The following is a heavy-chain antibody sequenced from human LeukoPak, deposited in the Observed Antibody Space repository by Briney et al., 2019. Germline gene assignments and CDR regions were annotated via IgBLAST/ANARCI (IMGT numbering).Heavy chain of an antibody. CDR3: ARDGRGGYQVYYGMDV. D-gene: IGHD2-15*01. CDR1: GYTFPNYA. V-gene: IGHV7-4-1*02. Sequence: ASVKVSCKASGYTFPNYAMNWVRQAPGQGLEWMGWINAKTGNPTYAQGFTGRFVFSLDTSVSTAYLQISSLKAEDTAVYYCARDGRGGYQVYYGMDVWGQGTTVTVSS. J-gene: IGHJ6*02. CDR2: INAKTGNP.